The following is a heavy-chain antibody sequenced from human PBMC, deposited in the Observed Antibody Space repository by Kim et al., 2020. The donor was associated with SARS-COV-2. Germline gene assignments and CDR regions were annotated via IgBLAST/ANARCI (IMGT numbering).Heavy chain of an antibody. V-gene: IGHV6-1*01. Sequence: YNDYAVSVKRRITINPATAKNQFSLQLNSVTPEDTAVYYCARGPRGFDPWGQGTLVTVSS. J-gene: IGHJ5*02. CDR2: YN. CDR3: ARGPRGFDP.